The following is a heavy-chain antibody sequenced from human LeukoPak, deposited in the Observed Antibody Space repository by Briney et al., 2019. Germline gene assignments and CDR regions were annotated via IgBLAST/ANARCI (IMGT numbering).Heavy chain of an antibody. D-gene: IGHD4-11*01. CDR2: MNPNSGNT. J-gene: IGHJ3*02. CDR3: ARVTVTAFDI. Sequence: GASVKVSCKASGYTLTSYDINWVRQAAGHELEWMGWMNPNSGNTGYAQKFQGRVTITRNTSISTAYMELSSLRSEDTAVYYCARVTVTAFDIWGQGTMVTVSS. CDR1: GYTLTSYD. V-gene: IGHV1-8*03.